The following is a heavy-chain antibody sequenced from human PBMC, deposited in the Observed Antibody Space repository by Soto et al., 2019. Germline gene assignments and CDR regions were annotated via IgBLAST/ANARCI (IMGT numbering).Heavy chain of an antibody. Sequence: SQNLPLTYAGSGGMLSPYYWRVCRQLPGIVLEWIWEINHSGSTNYYPSLKSRVTISVDTSKNQLLLKVISVTAADMFVYYFVRVGYVDNRDLFYYWSQGTLDTVSS. CDR3: VRVGYVDNRDLFYY. CDR1: GGMLSPYY. V-gene: IGHV4-34*01. D-gene: IGHD2-15*01. J-gene: IGHJ4*02. CDR2: INHSGST.